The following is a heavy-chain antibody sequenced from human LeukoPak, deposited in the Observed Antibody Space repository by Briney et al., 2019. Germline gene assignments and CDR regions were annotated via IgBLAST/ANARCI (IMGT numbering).Heavy chain of an antibody. D-gene: IGHD3-9*01. CDR3: ATEGGYDILTGNHINV. Sequence: SETLSLTCSVSGGSISSYYWSWIRQPAGMGLEWIGQIYSSGSTNYNPSPKSRVTISVDKSKNQFSLKLNSVTAADTAVYYCATEGGYDILTGNHINVWGKGTTVTVSS. CDR1: GGSISSYY. CDR2: IYSSGST. J-gene: IGHJ6*04. V-gene: IGHV4-4*07.